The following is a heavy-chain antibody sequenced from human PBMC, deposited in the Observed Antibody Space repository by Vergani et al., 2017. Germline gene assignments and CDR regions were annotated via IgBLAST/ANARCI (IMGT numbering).Heavy chain of an antibody. V-gene: IGHV4-34*01. D-gene: IGHD4-11*01. J-gene: IGHJ6*03. Sequence: QVQLQQWGGGLLKPSETLSLTCVVNGGSFTSYHWTWIRQSPGAGLEWVGDIDHTGRPAYNPSLKSRLTMSVDKSRHQFSLTLNSVTATDTAIYFCARVNTETNGHLYYYYYMDVWGQGTAVTVS. CDR1: GGSFTSYH. CDR2: IDHTGRP. CDR3: ARVNTETNGHLYYYYYMDV.